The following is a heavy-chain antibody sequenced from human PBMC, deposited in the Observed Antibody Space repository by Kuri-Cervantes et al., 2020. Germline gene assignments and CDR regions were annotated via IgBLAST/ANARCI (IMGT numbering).Heavy chain of an antibody. CDR3: ARVYSYGYDWFDP. D-gene: IGHD5-18*01. V-gene: IGHV1-18*04. CDR1: GYTFTSYY. Sequence: ASVKVSCKASGYTFTSYYMHWVRQAPGQGLEWMGWISAYNGNTNYAQKLQGRVTMTTDTSTSTAYMELRSLRSDDTAVYYCARVYSYGYDWFDPWGQGTLVTVSS. J-gene: IGHJ5*02. CDR2: ISAYNGNT.